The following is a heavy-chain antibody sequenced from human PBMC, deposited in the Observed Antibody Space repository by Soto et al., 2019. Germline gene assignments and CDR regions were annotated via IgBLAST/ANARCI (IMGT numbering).Heavy chain of an antibody. Sequence: TLSLTCAVSGGSISSGGYSWSWIRQPPGKGLEWIGYIYHSGSTYYNPSLKSRVTISVDRSKNQFSLKLSSVTAADTAVYYCARDGGYYDILTGYYSYGMDVWGQGTTVTVSS. J-gene: IGHJ6*02. D-gene: IGHD3-9*01. CDR2: IYHSGST. CDR1: GGSISSGGYS. CDR3: ARDGGYYDILTGYYSYGMDV. V-gene: IGHV4-30-2*01.